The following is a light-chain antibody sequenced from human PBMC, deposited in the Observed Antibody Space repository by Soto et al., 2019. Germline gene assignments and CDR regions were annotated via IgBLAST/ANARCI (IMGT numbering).Light chain of an antibody. CDR2: STN. Sequence: QAVVTQEPSFSVSPGGTVTLTCGLSSGSVSTTYYPSWFQQTPGQAPRTLIYSTNTRSSGVPDRFSGSTDGSSNSASLTISGLQTEDEADYYCQSYDSDFVVFGGGTKLTVL. J-gene: IGLJ2*01. V-gene: IGLV8-61*01. CDR1: SGSVSTTYY. CDR3: QSYDSDFVV.